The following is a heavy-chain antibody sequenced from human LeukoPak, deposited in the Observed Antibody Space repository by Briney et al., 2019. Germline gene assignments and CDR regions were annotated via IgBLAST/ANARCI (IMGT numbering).Heavy chain of an antibody. CDR2: IHHSGSA. Sequence: ASETLSLTCAVYGGSFSGYYWSWIRQHPGMGLEWIGYIHHSGSAYYNPSLKSRVTISVDTSKNQFSLKLSSVTAADTATYYCARAGGGRFDPWGQGNLVIVSS. D-gene: IGHD3-10*01. CDR3: ARAGGGRFDP. CDR1: GGSFSGYY. V-gene: IGHV4-34*01. J-gene: IGHJ5*02.